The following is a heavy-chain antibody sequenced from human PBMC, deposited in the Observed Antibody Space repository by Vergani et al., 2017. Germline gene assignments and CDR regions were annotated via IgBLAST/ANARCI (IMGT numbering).Heavy chain of an antibody. CDR1: GFTFSSYG. Sequence: QVQLVESGGGVVQPGRSLRLSCAASGFTFSSYGMHWVRQAPGKGLEWVAVISYDGSNKYYADSVKGRFTFSRDNSKNTLYLQMNSLRAEDTAVYYCAKDLIGYSYGFDYWGQGTLVTVSS. CDR2: ISYDGSNK. D-gene: IGHD5-18*01. CDR3: AKDLIGYSYGFDY. J-gene: IGHJ4*02. V-gene: IGHV3-30*18.